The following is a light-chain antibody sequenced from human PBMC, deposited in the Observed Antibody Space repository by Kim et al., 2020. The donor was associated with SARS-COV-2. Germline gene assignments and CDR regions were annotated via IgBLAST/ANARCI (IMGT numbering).Light chain of an antibody. CDR3: LLSFGDPRA. Sequence: QAVVTQEPSLTVSPGGTVTLTCGSSTGAVTSGHYPYWFQQKPGQAPRTLIYDTSNKHSWTPARFSGSLLGGKAALTLSGAQPEDEADYYCLLSFGDPRAFGGGTQLTVL. J-gene: IGLJ3*02. CDR1: TGAVTSGHY. V-gene: IGLV7-46*01. CDR2: DTS.